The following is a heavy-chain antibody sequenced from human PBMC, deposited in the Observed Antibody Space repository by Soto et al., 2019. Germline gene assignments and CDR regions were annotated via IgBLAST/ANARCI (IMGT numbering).Heavy chain of an antibody. J-gene: IGHJ4*02. Sequence: GGSLRLSCAASGFTFSSYAMSWVRQAPGKGLEWVSAISGSGCSTYYADSVKGRFTISRDNSKNTLYLQMNSLRAEDTAVYYCAKDDSQQLAYYFDYWGQGTLVTVSS. CDR3: AKDDSQQLAYYFDY. D-gene: IGHD6-13*01. CDR1: GFTFSSYA. V-gene: IGHV3-23*01. CDR2: ISGSGCST.